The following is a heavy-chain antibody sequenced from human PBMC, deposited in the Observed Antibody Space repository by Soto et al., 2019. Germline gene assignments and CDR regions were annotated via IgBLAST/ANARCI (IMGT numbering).Heavy chain of an antibody. J-gene: IGHJ3*02. V-gene: IGHV4-39*01. Sequence: XXTLYIPFSVSGSSISSSSYYWGFIRQPPGKGLGWIGSIYYSGSTHYNPPLKSRVTISVDTSKNPFSLKLSSVKAADTAVYYCAKGGSGSYSNAFDIWGQGTMVTV. D-gene: IGHD3-10*01. CDR1: GSSISSSSYY. CDR2: IYYSGST. CDR3: AKGGSGSYSNAFDI.